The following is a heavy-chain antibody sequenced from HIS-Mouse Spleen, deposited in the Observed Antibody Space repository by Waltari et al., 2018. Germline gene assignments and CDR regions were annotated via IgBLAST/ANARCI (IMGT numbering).Heavy chain of an antibody. V-gene: IGHV1-2*02. CDR2: INPNSGGT. CDR1: GYTFTGYY. Sequence: QVQLVQSGAEVKKPGASVKVSCKASGYTFTGYYMHWVRQAPGQGLEWMGWINPNSGGTNYAKKFQGRVTMTRDTSISTAYMELSRLRSDDTAVYYCAEVDGTTHAFDIWGQGTMVTVSS. J-gene: IGHJ3*02. CDR3: AEVDGTTHAFDI. D-gene: IGHD1-26*01.